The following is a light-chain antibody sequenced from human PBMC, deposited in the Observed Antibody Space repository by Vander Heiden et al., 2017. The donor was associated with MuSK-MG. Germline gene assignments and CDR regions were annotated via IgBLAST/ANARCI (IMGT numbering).Light chain of an antibody. Sequence: DIQMTQSPSTLSASVGARVTITCRASQSINSWLAWYQQTPGKAPKVLIYKASTLVSGVPSRFSGSGYGTEFTLTISSRQPDDFAAYYCQQNSSYSPRTFGQGTKVEIK. J-gene: IGKJ1*01. V-gene: IGKV1-5*03. CDR2: KAS. CDR3: QQNSSYSPRT. CDR1: QSINSW.